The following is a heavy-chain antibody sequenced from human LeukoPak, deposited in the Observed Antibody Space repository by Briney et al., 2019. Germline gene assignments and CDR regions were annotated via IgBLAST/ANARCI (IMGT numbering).Heavy chain of an antibody. Sequence: ASVKVSCKASGYTFTNYHITWVRQATGQGLEWMGWMNPNSGNTGYAQKFQGRVTMTRSTSISTVYMELSSLRSEDTAVYYCARGLTYGSGHENWFAPWGQGTLVTVSS. CDR3: ARGLTYGSGHENWFAP. V-gene: IGHV1-8*01. CDR2: MNPNSGNT. CDR1: GYTFTNYH. J-gene: IGHJ5*02. D-gene: IGHD3-10*01.